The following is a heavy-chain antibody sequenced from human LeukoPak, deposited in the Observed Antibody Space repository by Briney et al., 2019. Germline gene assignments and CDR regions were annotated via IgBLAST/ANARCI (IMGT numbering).Heavy chain of an antibody. Sequence: GGSLRLSCAASGFTFSTYSMIWVRQAPGKGLEWLSYISSSSITIYYADSVKGRFTISRDNAKNSLYLHMNSLRAEDTAVYYCARDSSGWADKFDYWGQGTLVTVSS. CDR1: GFTFSTYS. J-gene: IGHJ4*02. CDR3: ARDSSGWADKFDY. D-gene: IGHD6-19*01. V-gene: IGHV3-48*04. CDR2: ISSSSITI.